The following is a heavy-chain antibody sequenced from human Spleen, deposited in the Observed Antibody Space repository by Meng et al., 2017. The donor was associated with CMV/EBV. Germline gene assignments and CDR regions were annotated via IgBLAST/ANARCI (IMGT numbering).Heavy chain of an antibody. Sequence: GFTFSSDAMHWVRQAPGKGLEWVAVISYDGSNKYYADSVKGRFTISRDNSKNTLYLQMNSLRAEDTAVYYCARDSYCSSTSCYNFDYWGQGTLVTVSS. V-gene: IGHV3-30-3*01. CDR1: GFTFSSDA. D-gene: IGHD2-2*02. CDR2: ISYDGSNK. J-gene: IGHJ4*02. CDR3: ARDSYCSSTSCYNFDY.